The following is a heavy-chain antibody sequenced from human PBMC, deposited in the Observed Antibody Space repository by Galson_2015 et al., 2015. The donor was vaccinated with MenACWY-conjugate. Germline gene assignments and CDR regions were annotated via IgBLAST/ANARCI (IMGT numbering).Heavy chain of an antibody. V-gene: IGHV4-39*01. J-gene: IGHJ3*02. CDR2: IHYSGGT. CDR3: ARRRPRDIWGGFDI. D-gene: IGHD3-3*01. CDR1: GGSISSSDHY. Sequence: LSLTCTVSGGSISSSDHYCAWIRQPPGKGLEWIGNIHYSGGTYYNPSLKSRLTTSVDTSKNQFSLKLSSVTAADTAVYYCARRRPRDIWGGFDIWGQGTIVTVAS.